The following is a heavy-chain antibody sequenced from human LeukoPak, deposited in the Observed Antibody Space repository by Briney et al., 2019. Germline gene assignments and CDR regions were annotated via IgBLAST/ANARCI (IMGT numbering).Heavy chain of an antibody. CDR1: GFTFSSYA. CDR2: ISGSGGST. CDR3: AKAASGYDFWSGYYRESFWDY. D-gene: IGHD3-3*01. J-gene: IGHJ4*02. Sequence: GGSLRLSCAASGFTFSSYAMSWVRQAPGKGLEWVSAISGSGGSTYYADSVKGRFTISRDNSKNTLYLQMNSLRAEDTAVYYCAKAASGYDFWSGYYRESFWDYWGPGTLVTVSS. V-gene: IGHV3-23*01.